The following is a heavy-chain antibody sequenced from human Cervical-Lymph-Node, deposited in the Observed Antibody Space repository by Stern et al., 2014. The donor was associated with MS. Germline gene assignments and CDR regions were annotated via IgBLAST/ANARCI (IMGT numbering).Heavy chain of an antibody. V-gene: IGHV1-69*01. CDR2: ISPLFGTT. J-gene: IGHJ4*02. Sequence: QVQLVESGAEVKQPGSSMKVSCKASGGTFSSIEISWVRQAPGQGLEWLGGISPLFGTTNYAQQVQGRVTIVADESTNTVNMELSRLRSEDTAVYYCVRDQGGIAASWGQGTLVTVSS. CDR3: VRDQGGIAAS. D-gene: IGHD6-13*01. CDR1: GGTFSSIE.